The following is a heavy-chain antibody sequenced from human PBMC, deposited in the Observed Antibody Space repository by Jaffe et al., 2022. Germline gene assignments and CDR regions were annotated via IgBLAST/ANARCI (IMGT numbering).Heavy chain of an antibody. J-gene: IGHJ3*02. CDR2: ISSSGSTI. V-gene: IGHV3-48*03. CDR1: GFTFSSYE. CDR3: ARATYYYDPRAFDI. D-gene: IGHD3-22*01. Sequence: EVQLVESGGGLVQPGGSLRLSCAASGFTFSSYEMNWVRQAPGKGLEWVSYISSSGSTIYYADSVKGRFTISRDNAKNSLYLQMNSLRAEDTAVYYCARATYYYDPRAFDIWGQGTMVTVSS.